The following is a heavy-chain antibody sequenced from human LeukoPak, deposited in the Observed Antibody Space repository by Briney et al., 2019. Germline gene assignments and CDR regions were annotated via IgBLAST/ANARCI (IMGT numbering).Heavy chain of an antibody. D-gene: IGHD4-17*01. Sequence: GGSLRLPCAASGFTFSSYSMNWIRQAPGKGLEWVSSISSSTSYIYYADSVKGRFTISKDNAKNSLYLQMNSLRAEDTAAYYCARAGGSTVSHSDYWGQGTLVTVSS. CDR2: ISSSTSYI. J-gene: IGHJ4*02. CDR3: ARAGGSTVSHSDY. V-gene: IGHV3-21*01. CDR1: GFTFSSYS.